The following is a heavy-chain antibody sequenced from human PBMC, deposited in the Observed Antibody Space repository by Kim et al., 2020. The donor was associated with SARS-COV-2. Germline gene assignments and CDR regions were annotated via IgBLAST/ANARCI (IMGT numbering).Heavy chain of an antibody. V-gene: IGHV3-30*07. CDR3: ARSQGDFSNYPLDF. D-gene: IGHD4-4*01. J-gene: IGHJ4*02. Sequence: AGSVKGRFAISRDNSQKMLYRQMSSLRDEDTAVYYCARSQGDFSNYPLDFWGQGALVTVSS.